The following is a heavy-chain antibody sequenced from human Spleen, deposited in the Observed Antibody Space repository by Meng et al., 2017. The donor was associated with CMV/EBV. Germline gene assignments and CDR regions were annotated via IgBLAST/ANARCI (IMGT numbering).Heavy chain of an antibody. D-gene: IGHD3-10*01. CDR3: ARDDGFI. CDR2: INSGGTI. J-gene: IGHJ3*02. CDR1: GFTLSNYE. V-gene: IGHV3-48*03. Sequence: GGSLRLSCAASGFTLSNYEMNWVRQAPGKGLEWVSYINSGGTIHYTDSVKGRFTISRDNSKNTLYLQMNSLRAEDTAVFYCARDDGFIRGQGTMVTVSS.